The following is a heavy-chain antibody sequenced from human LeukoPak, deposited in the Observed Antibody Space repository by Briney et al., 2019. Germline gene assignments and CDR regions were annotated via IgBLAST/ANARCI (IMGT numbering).Heavy chain of an antibody. D-gene: IGHD6-6*01. J-gene: IGHJ4*02. Sequence: PGGSLRLSCATSGFTFSGSVIHWVRQASGKGLEWVGRIRSKANSYATTDVGSVRGRFSISRDNSKNMLYLQMNSLRAEDTAVYYCAKWKYSNSGIDDYWGQGTLVTVSS. CDR2: IRSKANSYAT. CDR1: GFTFSGSV. V-gene: IGHV3-73*01. CDR3: AKWKYSNSGIDDY.